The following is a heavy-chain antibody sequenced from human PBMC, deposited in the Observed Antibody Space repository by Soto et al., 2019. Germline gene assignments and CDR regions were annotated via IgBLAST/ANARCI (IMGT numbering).Heavy chain of an antibody. CDR3: ARDLNWAIDY. D-gene: IGHD3-16*01. Sequence: QVHLVQSADEVKKPGSSVRVSCTTSGGTFGRNTIAWIRQSPEQGLEWMGHVVPIFGTSNYAQKFRGRLTITADESTTTAYMELSSLTSEDTAVYYCARDLNWAIDYWGQGSLVIVSS. V-gene: IGHV1-69*01. CDR2: VVPIFGTS. CDR1: GGTFGRNT. J-gene: IGHJ4*02.